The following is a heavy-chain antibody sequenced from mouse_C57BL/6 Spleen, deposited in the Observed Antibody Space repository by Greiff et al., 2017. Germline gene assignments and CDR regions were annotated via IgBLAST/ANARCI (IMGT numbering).Heavy chain of an antibody. Sequence: QVQLQQPGAELVKPGASVKLSCKASGYTFTSYWMQWVKQRPGQGLEWIGEIDPSDSYTNYNQKFKGKATLTVDTSSSTAYMQLSSLTSEDSAVDYCSRRDYGSSVDYWGQGTTLTVSS. CDR1: GYTFTSYW. CDR2: IDPSDSYT. CDR3: SRRDYGSSVDY. J-gene: IGHJ2*01. V-gene: IGHV1-50*01. D-gene: IGHD1-1*01.